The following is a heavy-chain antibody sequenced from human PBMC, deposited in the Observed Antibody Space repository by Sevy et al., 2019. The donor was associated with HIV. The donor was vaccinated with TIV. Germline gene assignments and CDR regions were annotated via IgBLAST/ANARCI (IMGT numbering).Heavy chain of an antibody. D-gene: IGHD7-27*01. V-gene: IGHV1-2*06. CDR2: INPNSGVT. J-gene: IGHJ4*02. Sequence: ASVKVSCKTTGYIFSDYNMHWVRQAPGQGLEWMALINPNSGVTIYAHNFRGRVSVTRDTSMGTAYMELRSLTSDDTAVYYCARVGNLNWVPFDYWGQGTLVTVSS. CDR1: GYIFSDYN. CDR3: ARVGNLNWVPFDY.